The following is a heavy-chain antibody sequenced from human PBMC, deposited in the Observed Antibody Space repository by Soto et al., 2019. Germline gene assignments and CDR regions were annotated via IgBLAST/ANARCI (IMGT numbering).Heavy chain of an antibody. J-gene: IGHJ6*03. CDR2: INHSGST. D-gene: IGHD7-27*01. V-gene: IGHV4-34*01. Sequence: SETLSLTCAVYGGSFSGYYWSWIRQPPGKGLEWIGEINHSGSTNYNPSLKSRVTISVDTSKNQFSLNLSAVTAADTAVYYGARGLRTNWGYYYYYMDVWGKGTTVTVSS. CDR1: GGSFSGYY. CDR3: ARGLRTNWGYYYYYMDV.